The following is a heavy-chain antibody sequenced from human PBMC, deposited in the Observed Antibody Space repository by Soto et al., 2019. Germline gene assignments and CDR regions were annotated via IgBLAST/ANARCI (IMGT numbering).Heavy chain of an antibody. D-gene: IGHD3-3*01. J-gene: IGHJ5*02. CDR2: INPSGGST. V-gene: IGHV1-46*03. CDR1: GYTFTGYY. CDR3: ARDGTTIFGVVMKNWFDP. Sequence: ASVKVSCKASGYTFTGYYMDWVRQAPGQGLEWMGIINPSGGSTSYARKFQGRVTMTRDTSTSTVYMELSSLRSEDTAVYYCARDGTTIFGVVMKNWFDPWGQGTLVTVSS.